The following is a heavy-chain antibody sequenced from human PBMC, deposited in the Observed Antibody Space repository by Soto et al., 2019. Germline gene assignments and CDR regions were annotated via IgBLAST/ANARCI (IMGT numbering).Heavy chain of an antibody. V-gene: IGHV3-7*01. Sequence: EVQLVESGGGLVQPGGSLRLSCVASGFAFSTYWMTWVRQAPGNGLEWVANIKEDGSEKYYVDSVKGRCTISRDNAKNSMYLQMNSLRAEDTXXXXXXXXXXXXXXXXXXXXXXWGQGTTVTVSS. CDR1: GFAFSTYW. J-gene: IGHJ6*02. CDR2: IKEDGSEK. CDR3: XXXXXXXXXXXXXXXXX.